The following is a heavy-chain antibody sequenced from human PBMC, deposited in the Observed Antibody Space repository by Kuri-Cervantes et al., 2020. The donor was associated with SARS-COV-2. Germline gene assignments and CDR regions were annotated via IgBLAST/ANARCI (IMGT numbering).Heavy chain of an antibody. Sequence: GESLKISCAASGCTFGSYAMTWVRQAPGKGLEWVSGISATSGGTYYADSVKGRFTTFRDNSNNRLYLQMSSLRAEDTAVYYCARGRDIYASSWFEYWGQGVLVTVSS. D-gene: IGHD2-2*01. CDR2: ISATSGGT. CDR1: GCTFGSYA. V-gene: IGHV3-23*01. CDR3: ARGRDIYASSWFEY. J-gene: IGHJ5*01.